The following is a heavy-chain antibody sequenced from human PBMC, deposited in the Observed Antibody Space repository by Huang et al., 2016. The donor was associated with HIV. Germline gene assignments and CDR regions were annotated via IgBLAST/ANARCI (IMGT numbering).Heavy chain of an antibody. CDR1: GFSFSTYG. Sequence: VQLVESGGGVVQPGRSLRLACAAYGFSFSTYGLHWVRQATGKGLEWVAVISYDGSNKYYAHSVKGRFTISRDTSENKVYLQMNSLRHEDTAVYYCAKDGADEEWDIDYWGQGTLVTVSS. CDR2: ISYDGSNK. J-gene: IGHJ4*02. D-gene: IGHD1-26*01. CDR3: AKDGADEEWDIDY. V-gene: IGHV3-30*18.